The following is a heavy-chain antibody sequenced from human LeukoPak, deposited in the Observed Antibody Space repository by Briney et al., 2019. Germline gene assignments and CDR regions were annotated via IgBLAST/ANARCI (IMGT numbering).Heavy chain of an antibody. CDR3: ARVIVEMATITNYYYYMDV. J-gene: IGHJ6*03. D-gene: IGHD5-24*01. CDR2: SSSTVGST. V-gene: IGHV3-64*01. Sequence: PGRSLRLSCAASGVTFSTYGMHWVRRAPGKGLECVSASSSTVGSTYYAKSVKGRFTISRDNSKNTLYLQMGRLRAADMAVYYCARVIVEMATITNYYYYMDVWGKGATVTVSS. CDR1: GVTFSTYG.